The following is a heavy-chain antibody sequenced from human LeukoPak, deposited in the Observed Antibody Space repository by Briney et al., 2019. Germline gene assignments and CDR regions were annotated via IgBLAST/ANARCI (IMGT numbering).Heavy chain of an antibody. D-gene: IGHD5-18*01. CDR1: GFTFSTYN. CDR3: ARGDTAXVDRDDY. CDR2: ISGTSNYI. V-gene: IGHV3-21*01. Sequence: PGGSLRLSCAASGFTFSTYNMNWVRQAPGKGLEWVSSISGTSNYIYYADSVKGRFTISRDNAKNSLYLQMNSLRTEDTAVYYCARGDTAXVDRDDYWGQGTLVTVSS. J-gene: IGHJ4*02.